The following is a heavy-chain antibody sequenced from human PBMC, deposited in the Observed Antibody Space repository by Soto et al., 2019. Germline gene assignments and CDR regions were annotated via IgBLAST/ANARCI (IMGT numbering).Heavy chain of an antibody. CDR1: GGTFDNDI. V-gene: IGHV1-69*01. J-gene: IGHJ5*01. D-gene: IGHD3-10*01. CDR3: ASDVVMPSVIGRWFGS. CDR2: IVPLLGTT. Sequence: QVQLVQSGAEVKKPGSSVKVSCKASGGTFDNDIISWVRQAPGQGLEWMGGIVPLLGTTHYAQKFQGRVTIIADGSTSIAYMEMSSLTSEDKAVYYCASDVVMPSVIGRWFGSWGKGNLVTVSS.